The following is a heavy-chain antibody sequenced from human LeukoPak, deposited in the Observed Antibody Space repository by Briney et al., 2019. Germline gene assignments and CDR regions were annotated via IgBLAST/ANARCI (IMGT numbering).Heavy chain of an antibody. J-gene: IGHJ4*02. Sequence: SETLSLTCTVSGGSISSSSYYWGWIRQPPGKGLEWIGEINHSGSTNYNPSPKSRVTISVDTSKNQFSLKLSSVTAADTAVYYCATTENSSGWFAYWGQGTLVTVSS. CDR2: INHSGST. D-gene: IGHD6-19*01. CDR3: ATTENSSGWFAY. V-gene: IGHV4-39*07. CDR1: GGSISSSSYY.